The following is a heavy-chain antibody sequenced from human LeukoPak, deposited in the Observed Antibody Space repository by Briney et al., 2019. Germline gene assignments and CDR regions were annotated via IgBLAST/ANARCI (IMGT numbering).Heavy chain of an antibody. CDR1: GGTFSSYA. J-gene: IGHJ4*02. Sequence: SVKVSCKASGGTFSSYAISWVRQAPGHGLEWMGRIIPILGIANYAQKFQGRVTITADKSTSTAYMELSRLRSEDTAVYYCARDKLVAVAGTGGDYWDQGTLVTVSS. D-gene: IGHD6-19*01. CDR3: ARDKLVAVAGTGGDY. CDR2: IIPILGIA. V-gene: IGHV1-69*04.